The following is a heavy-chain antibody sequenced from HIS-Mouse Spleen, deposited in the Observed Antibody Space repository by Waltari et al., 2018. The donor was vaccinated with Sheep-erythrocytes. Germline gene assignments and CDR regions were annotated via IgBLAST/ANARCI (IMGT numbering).Heavy chain of an antibody. CDR3: ARLYYYDSSGYYFDY. D-gene: IGHD3-22*01. CDR2: IYYSGST. Sequence: QLQLQESGPGLVKPSETLSLTCTVSGGSISSSSYYWGGLRQPPGKGLEWIGSIYYSGSTYYNPSLKSRVTISVDTSKNQFSLKLSSVTAADTAVYYCARLYYYDSSGYYFDYWGQGTLVTVSS. CDR1: GGSISSSSYY. J-gene: IGHJ4*02. V-gene: IGHV4-39*01.